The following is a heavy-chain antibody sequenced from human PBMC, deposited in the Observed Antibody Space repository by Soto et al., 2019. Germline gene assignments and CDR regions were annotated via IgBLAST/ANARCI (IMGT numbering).Heavy chain of an antibody. CDR2: IYASGNT. CDR1: GGSISGYY. J-gene: IGHJ3*01. CDR3: ARVGRTRATVTADAFDV. V-gene: IGHV4-4*07. Sequence: QVQLQESGPGLVKPSETLSLTCTVSGGSISGYYWSWIRQPAGKRLEWIGRIYASGNTNKNPSLNSRVTMSVDTSKNQFSLRLNSETAADTAVYYCARVGRTRATVTADAFDVWGQGTKVTFAS. D-gene: IGHD4-17*01.